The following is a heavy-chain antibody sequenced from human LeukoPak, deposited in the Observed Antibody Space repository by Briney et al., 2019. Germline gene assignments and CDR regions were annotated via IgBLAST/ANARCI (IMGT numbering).Heavy chain of an antibody. V-gene: IGHV1-2*04. D-gene: IGHD3-22*01. CDR1: GYSFTGYY. CDR2: INPKTGGT. CDR3: ARDYYYDGSGGFDY. J-gene: IGHJ4*02. Sequence: GASVKVSCKASGYSFTGYYIHWVRQAPGQGLEWMGWINPKTGGTNYAQKFLDWVTITRDTSITTFYMELSRLTSDDTAVYYCARDYYYDGSGGFDYWGQGTLVTVSS.